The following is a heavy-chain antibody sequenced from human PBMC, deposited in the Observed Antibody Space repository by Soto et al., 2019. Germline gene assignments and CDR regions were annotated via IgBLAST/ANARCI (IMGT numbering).Heavy chain of an antibody. V-gene: IGHV3-66*01. J-gene: IGHJ4*02. Sequence: PGGSLRLSCAASGFTVSSNYMSWVRQAPGKGLEWVSVIYSGGSTYYADSVKGRFTISRDNSKNTLYLQMNSLRAEDTAVYYCARGFPLRYFDYWGQGTLVTVSS. CDR1: GFTVSSNY. CDR2: IYSGGST. D-gene: IGHD3-9*01. CDR3: ARGFPLRYFDY.